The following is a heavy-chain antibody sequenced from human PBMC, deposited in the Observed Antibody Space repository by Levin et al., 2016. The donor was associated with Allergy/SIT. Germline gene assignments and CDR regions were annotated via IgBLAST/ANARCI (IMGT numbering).Heavy chain of an antibody. J-gene: IGHJ6*02. CDR2: INPNSGGT. CDR3: ARVAGYYYDSGSYEV. V-gene: IGHV1-2*02. Sequence: WVRQAPGQGLEWMGWINPNSGGTNYAQKFQGRVTMTRDTSISTAYMELSGLRSDGTAVYYCARVAGYYYDSGSYEVWGQGTSVTVSS. D-gene: IGHD3-10*01.